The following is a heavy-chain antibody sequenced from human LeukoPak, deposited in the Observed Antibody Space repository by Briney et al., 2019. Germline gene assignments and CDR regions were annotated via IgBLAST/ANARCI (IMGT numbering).Heavy chain of an antibody. V-gene: IGHV3-30*07. D-gene: IGHD2-2*01. Sequence: GGSLRLSSAASGFTFSSYAMHWVRQAPGKGLEWVAVISYDGSNKYYADSVKGRFTISRDNAKNSLYLQMNSLRAEDTAVYYCARAPLVPAAPGGDYWGQGTLVTVSS. CDR2: ISYDGSNK. CDR1: GFTFSSYA. J-gene: IGHJ4*02. CDR3: ARAPLVPAAPGGDY.